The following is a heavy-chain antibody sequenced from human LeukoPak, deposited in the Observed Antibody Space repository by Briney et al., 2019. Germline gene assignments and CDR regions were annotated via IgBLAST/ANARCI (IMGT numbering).Heavy chain of an antibody. CDR1: GFTFSSYS. CDR2: ISSSSSTI. V-gene: IGHV3-48*04. Sequence: GGSLRLSCAASGFTFSSYSMNWVRQAPGKGLEWVSYISSSSSTIYYADSVKGRFTISRDNAKNSLYLQMNSLRAEDTAVYYCARLPAYCSSTSCYVDYWGQGTLVTVSS. CDR3: ARLPAYCSSTSCYVDY. D-gene: IGHD2-2*01. J-gene: IGHJ4*02.